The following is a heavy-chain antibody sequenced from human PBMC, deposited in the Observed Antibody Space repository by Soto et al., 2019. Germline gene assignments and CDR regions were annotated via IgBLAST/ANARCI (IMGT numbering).Heavy chain of an antibody. CDR3: ASPNVDTAMVTHCDY. CDR2: IIPIFGAA. CDR1: GGTFSSYA. J-gene: IGHJ4*02. D-gene: IGHD5-18*01. Sequence: QVQLVQSGAEVKKPGSSVKVSCKASGGTFSSYAISWVRQAPGQGLEWMGGIIPIFGAANYAQKFQGRVTITADKSTSTAYMELSSLRSEDTAVYYCASPNVDTAMVTHCDYWGQGTLVTVSS. V-gene: IGHV1-69*06.